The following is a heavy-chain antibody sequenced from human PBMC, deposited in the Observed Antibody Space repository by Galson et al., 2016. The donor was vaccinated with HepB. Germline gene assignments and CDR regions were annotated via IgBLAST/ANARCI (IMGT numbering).Heavy chain of an antibody. Sequence: SLRLSCAASGFTFDGYGMTWVRQAPGKGLEWVSGINWSGDSTAYADSVKGRFTISRDDAKNSLYLQMSSLRAEDTALHQCARGLVGSGMDVWGQGTTVTVSS. D-gene: IGHD3-10*01. CDR3: ARGLVGSGMDV. V-gene: IGHV3-20*01. CDR2: INWSGDST. CDR1: GFTFDGYG. J-gene: IGHJ6*02.